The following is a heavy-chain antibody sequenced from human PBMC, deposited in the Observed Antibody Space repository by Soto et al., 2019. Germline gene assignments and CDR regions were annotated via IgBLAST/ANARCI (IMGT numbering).Heavy chain of an antibody. CDR3: ARRPHGFDI. Sequence: GGSLRLSCAASGFTLSSYWIHWVRQAPGKGLVWVSHISSDGSSTYYADSVKGRFTISRDNAKNTLYLQMNSLRAEDTAVYYCARRPHGFDIWGQGTMVTVSS. CDR2: ISSDGSST. J-gene: IGHJ3*02. CDR1: GFTLSSYW. V-gene: IGHV3-74*01.